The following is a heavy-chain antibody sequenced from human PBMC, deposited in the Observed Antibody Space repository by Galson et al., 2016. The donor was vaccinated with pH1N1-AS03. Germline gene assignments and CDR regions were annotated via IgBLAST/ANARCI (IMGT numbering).Heavy chain of an antibody. Sequence: SVKVSCKASGYTFTDFSINWVRQAPGQGLEWMGWIHPNDGVTNYAQKFQAWVTMTRDTSSSTAYLELTGLKSDDTAVYYCARDPRAPCKGPTCPTAYFFGMDVWGQGTTVIVSS. V-gene: IGHV1-2*04. J-gene: IGHJ6*02. CDR2: IHPNDGVT. D-gene: IGHD2-21*02. CDR3: ARDPRAPCKGPTCPTAYFFGMDV. CDR1: GYTFTDFS.